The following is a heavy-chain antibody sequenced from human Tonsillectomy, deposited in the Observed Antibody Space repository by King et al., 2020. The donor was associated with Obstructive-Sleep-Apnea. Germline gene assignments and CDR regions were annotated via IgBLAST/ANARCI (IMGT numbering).Heavy chain of an antibody. Sequence: VQLVESGGGVVQPGRSLRLSCAASGFTFSSYAMHWVRQAPGKGLEWVAVISYDGSNKYYADSVKGRFTISRDNSKNTLYLQMNSLRAEDTAVYYCARGYDFWSGYRNNWFDPWGQGTLVTVSS. V-gene: IGHV3-30*04. D-gene: IGHD3-3*01. CDR1: GFTFSSYA. CDR2: ISYDGSNK. CDR3: ARGYDFWSGYRNNWFDP. J-gene: IGHJ5*02.